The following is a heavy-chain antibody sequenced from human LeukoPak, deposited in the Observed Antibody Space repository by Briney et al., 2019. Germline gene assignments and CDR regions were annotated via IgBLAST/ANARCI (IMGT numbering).Heavy chain of an antibody. CDR2: IRSKANSYAT. D-gene: IGHD6-13*01. CDR1: GFTFSGSA. Sequence: GGSLRLSCAASGFTFSGSAMHWVRQASGKGLEWVGRIRSKANSYATAYAASVKGRFTISRDDSKNTAYLQMNSPKTEDTAVYYCTSPAGSSPIDYWGQGTLVTVSS. J-gene: IGHJ4*02. CDR3: TSPAGSSPIDY. V-gene: IGHV3-73*01.